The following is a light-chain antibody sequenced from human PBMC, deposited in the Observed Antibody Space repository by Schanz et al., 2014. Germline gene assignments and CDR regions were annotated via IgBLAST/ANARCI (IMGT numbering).Light chain of an antibody. CDR1: QSVSSGY. J-gene: IGKJ4*01. CDR3: QQRTSWPLT. Sequence: EIVLTQSPGTLSLSPGERATLSCRASQSVSSGYLAWYQQKPGQAPRLLIYGASRRAAGIPDRFSGSGSGTDFILTISRLEPEDFAVYYCQQRTSWPLTFGGGTKVEIK. V-gene: IGKV3D-20*02. CDR2: GAS.